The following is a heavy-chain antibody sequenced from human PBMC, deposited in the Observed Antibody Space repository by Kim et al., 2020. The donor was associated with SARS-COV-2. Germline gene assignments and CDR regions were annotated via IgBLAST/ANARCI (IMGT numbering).Heavy chain of an antibody. J-gene: IGHJ4*02. V-gene: IGHV4-39*01. CDR3: ARRRSSGWNFDY. D-gene: IGHD6-19*01. Sequence: YYNPSRTSRATVSVDTSKNQFSLKLSSVTAADTAVYYCARRRSSGWNFDYWGQGTLVTVSS.